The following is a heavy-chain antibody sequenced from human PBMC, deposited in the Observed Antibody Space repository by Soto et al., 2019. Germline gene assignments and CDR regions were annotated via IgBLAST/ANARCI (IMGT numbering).Heavy chain of an antibody. V-gene: IGHV1-69*01. CDR2: IIPIFGTV. CDR1: GGTFSSYA. CDR3: ARGRVGASQPWYWFDP. D-gene: IGHD1-26*01. Sequence: QVQLVQSGAEVKKPGSSVKVSCRASGGTFSSYAISWVRQAPGQGLEWMGGIIPIFGTVNYAQKFQGRVTISVGDSTSSGYMELSSLRFEDTAVYYCARGRVGASQPWYWFDPWGQGTLFTVSS. J-gene: IGHJ5*02.